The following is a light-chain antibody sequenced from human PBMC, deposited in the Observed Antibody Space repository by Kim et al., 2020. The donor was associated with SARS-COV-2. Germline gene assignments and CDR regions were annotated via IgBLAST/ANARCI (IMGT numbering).Light chain of an antibody. J-gene: IGKJ4*01. CDR3: QQYNNWPLT. Sequence: VAPGARAPLSCRASHSVSNNLAGSQQKPGQAPRLLIYGASTRATGIPARFSGSGSGTEFTLTISSLQSEDFAVYYCQQYNNWPLTFGGGTKVDIK. V-gene: IGKV3-15*01. CDR1: HSVSNN. CDR2: GAS.